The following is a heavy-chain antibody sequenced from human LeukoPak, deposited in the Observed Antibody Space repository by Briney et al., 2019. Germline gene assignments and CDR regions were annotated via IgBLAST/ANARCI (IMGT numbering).Heavy chain of an antibody. D-gene: IGHD6-13*01. CDR1: GGSISSSSYY. J-gene: IGHJ6*02. CDR2: IYYSGST. CDR3: ASYIAVAYGMDV. V-gene: IGHV4-39*01. Sequence: SETLSLTCTVSGGSISSSSYYWGWIRQPPGKGLEWIGSIYYSGSTYYNPSLKSRVTISVDTSKNQFSLKLSSVTAADTAVYYCASYIAVAYGMDVWGQGTTVTVSS.